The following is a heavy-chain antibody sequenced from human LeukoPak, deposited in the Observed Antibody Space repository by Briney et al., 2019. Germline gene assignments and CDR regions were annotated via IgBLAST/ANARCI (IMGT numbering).Heavy chain of an antibody. CDR2: ISGSGGST. Sequence: PGGSLRLSCAASGFTFSSSAMNWVRQAPGKGLEWVSAISGSGGSTYYADSVKGRFTISRDNSKNTLYLQMNSLRAEDTAVYYCAKYYGDYETAFDYWGQGTLVTVSS. J-gene: IGHJ4*02. CDR3: AKYYGDYETAFDY. D-gene: IGHD4-17*01. V-gene: IGHV3-23*01. CDR1: GFTFSSSA.